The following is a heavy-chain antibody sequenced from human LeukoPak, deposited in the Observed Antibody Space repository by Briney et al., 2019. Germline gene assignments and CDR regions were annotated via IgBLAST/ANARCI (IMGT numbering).Heavy chain of an antibody. CDR2: IYSGGSI. V-gene: IGHV3-53*01. CDR3: AKSRGYTYGFDS. D-gene: IGHD5-18*01. J-gene: IGHJ4*02. CDR1: GFTVSNNY. Sequence: GGSLRLSCAASGFTVSNNYMSWVRQAPGKGLEWVSIIYSGGSIYYADSVKGRFTISRDNSKNALYVQMNSLRAEDTAMYYCAKSRGYTYGFDSWGQGTLVTVSS.